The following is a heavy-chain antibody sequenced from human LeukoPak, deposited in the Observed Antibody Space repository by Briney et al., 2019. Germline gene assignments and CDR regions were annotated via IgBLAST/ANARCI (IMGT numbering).Heavy chain of an antibody. CDR3: AKLRTAMVYYFDY. CDR1: GFTSSTYA. V-gene: IGHV3-23*01. Sequence: GGSLRLSCAASGFTSSTYAMSWVRQAPGKGLEWVSAISGSGGSTYYADSVKGRFTISRDNSKNTLYLQMNSLRAEDTAVYYCAKLRTAMVYYFDYWGQGTLVTVSS. D-gene: IGHD2-21*02. CDR2: ISGSGGST. J-gene: IGHJ4*02.